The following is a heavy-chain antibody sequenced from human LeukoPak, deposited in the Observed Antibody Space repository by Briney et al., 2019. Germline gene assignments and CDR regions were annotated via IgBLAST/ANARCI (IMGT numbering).Heavy chain of an antibody. CDR3: AKDSGVEMATIFSDY. J-gene: IGHJ4*02. CDR1: EFSVGSNY. V-gene: IGHV3-66*01. D-gene: IGHD5-24*01. CDR2: IYGGGST. Sequence: GGSLRLSCAASEFSVGSNYMTWVRQAPGKGLEWVSLIYGGGSTYYADSVKGRFTISRDNSKNTLYLQMNSLRAEDTAVYYCAKDSGVEMATIFSDYWGQGTLVTVSS.